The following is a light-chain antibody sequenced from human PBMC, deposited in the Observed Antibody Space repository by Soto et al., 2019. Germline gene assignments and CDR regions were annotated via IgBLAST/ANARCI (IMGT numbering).Light chain of an antibody. J-gene: IGLJ1*01. CDR1: SSDVGTRNF. V-gene: IGLV2-14*01. CDR2: QVT. CDR3: SSYTDSTNYV. Sequence: HSALTQPASVSGSPGQSITISCTGTSSDVGTRNFVSWYQQHPGKAPKLMIYQVTNRPSGVSNRFSGSKSGNTASLTISGLQAEDEADYYCSSYTDSTNYVFGTGTKVTVL.